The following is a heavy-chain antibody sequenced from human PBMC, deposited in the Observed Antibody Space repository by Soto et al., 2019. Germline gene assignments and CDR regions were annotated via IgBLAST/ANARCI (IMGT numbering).Heavy chain of an antibody. CDR1: GFSLSTSGVG. D-gene: IGHD1-1*01. CDR3: AHRREAPETDGDWFDP. Sequence: QMTLKESGPTLVKPTQTLTLTCTFSGFSLSTSGVGVGWIRQPPGKALEWLALIYWDDDKRYSPSLKSRLTITKDTSKNQVVLTMTNMDPVDTATYYCAHRREAPETDGDWFDPWGQGTLVTVSS. J-gene: IGHJ5*02. V-gene: IGHV2-5*02. CDR2: IYWDDDK.